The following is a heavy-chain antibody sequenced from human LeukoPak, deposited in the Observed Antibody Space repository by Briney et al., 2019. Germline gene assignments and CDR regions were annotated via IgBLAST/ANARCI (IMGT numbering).Heavy chain of an antibody. CDR3: ARDRCSSTSCYFDY. CDR2: IIPIFGTA. D-gene: IGHD2-2*01. J-gene: IGHJ4*02. CDR1: GGTFSSYA. Sequence: ASVKVSCKASGGTFSSYAISWVRQAPGQGLEWMGGIIPIFGTANYAQKFQGRVTITADKSTSTAYMELRSLRSDDTAVYYCARDRCSSTSCYFDYWGQGTLVTVSS. V-gene: IGHV1-69*06.